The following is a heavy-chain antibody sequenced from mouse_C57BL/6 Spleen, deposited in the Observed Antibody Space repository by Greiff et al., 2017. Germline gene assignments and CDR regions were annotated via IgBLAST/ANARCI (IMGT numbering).Heavy chain of an antibody. Sequence: VQLQQSGAELARPGASVKLSCKASGYTFTSYGISWVKQRTGQGLEWIGEIYPRSGNTYYNEKFKGKATLTADKSSSTAYMELRSLTSEDAAVYFCAEYSNDRVMDYWGQGTSVTVSS. CDR3: AEYSNDRVMDY. D-gene: IGHD2-12*01. CDR1: GYTFTSYG. V-gene: IGHV1-81*01. J-gene: IGHJ4*01. CDR2: IYPRSGNT.